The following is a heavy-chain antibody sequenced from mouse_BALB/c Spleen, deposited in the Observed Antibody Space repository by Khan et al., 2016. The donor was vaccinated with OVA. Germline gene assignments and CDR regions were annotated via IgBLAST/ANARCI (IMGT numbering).Heavy chain of an antibody. CDR1: GYSITSDYA. J-gene: IGHJ2*01. CDR3: ERSQGGDFDY. D-gene: IGHD3-2*02. CDR2: ISYSGNT. V-gene: IGHV3-2*02. Sequence: EVQLVESGPGLVKPSQSLSLTCTVTGYSITSDYARNWIRQFPGNQLEWMGYISYSGNTKYNPSLKSRISIIRDTSRNRFFLQLNSLTIEDTATYYCERSQGGDFDYWGQGTTLTVSS.